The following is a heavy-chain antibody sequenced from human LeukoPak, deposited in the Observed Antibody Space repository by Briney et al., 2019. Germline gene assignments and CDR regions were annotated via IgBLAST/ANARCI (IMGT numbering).Heavy chain of an antibody. D-gene: IGHD3-10*01. CDR3: ARDTYYYGSGSYS. J-gene: IGHJ4*02. V-gene: IGHV5-51*01. CDR2: IYPGDSDV. Sequence: GESLEISCKASGYIFTTYWIGWVRQMPGKGLEWMGIIYPGDSDVRYSPSFQGQVTISADKSISTAYLQWSSLKASDTAMYYCARDTYYYGSGSYSWGQGTLVTVSS. CDR1: GYIFTTYW.